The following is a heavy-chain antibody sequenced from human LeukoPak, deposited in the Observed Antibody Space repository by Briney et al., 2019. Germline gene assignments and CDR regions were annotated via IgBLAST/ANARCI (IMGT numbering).Heavy chain of an antibody. CDR3: ATNGAVAGTFPYYYYYYGMDV. Sequence: GGSLRLSCAASGFTFSSYSMNWVRQAPGKGLEWVAVIWYDGSNKYYADSVKGRFTISRDNSKNTLYLQMNSLRAEDTAVYYCATNGAVAGTFPYYYYYYGMDVWGQGTTVAVSS. CDR2: IWYDGSNK. J-gene: IGHJ6*02. V-gene: IGHV3-33*08. D-gene: IGHD6-19*01. CDR1: GFTFSSYS.